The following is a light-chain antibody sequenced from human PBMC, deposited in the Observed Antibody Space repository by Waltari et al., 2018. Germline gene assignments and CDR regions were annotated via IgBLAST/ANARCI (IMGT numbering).Light chain of an antibody. J-gene: IGKJ5*01. Sequence: CRASQGVSGNLAWDQQKPGQAPRLLIYGASTRATGIPARFSGSASGTEFTLTISSLQSEDSAVYYCQQYYDWRRVTFGQGTRLEIK. V-gene: IGKV3D-15*01. CDR3: QQYYDWRRVT. CDR1: QGVSGN. CDR2: GAS.